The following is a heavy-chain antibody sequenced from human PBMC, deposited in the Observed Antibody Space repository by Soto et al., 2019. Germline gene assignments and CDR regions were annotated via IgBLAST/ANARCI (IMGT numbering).Heavy chain of an antibody. J-gene: IGHJ6*02. CDR2: ISGSGGST. V-gene: IGHV3-23*01. CDR3: AKLNPILLWFGEFRDAAGMDV. CDR1: GFTLSSYA. Sequence: PGGSLRLSCAASGFTLSSYAMSWVLQAPGKGLEWVSAISGSGGSTYYADSVKGRFTISRDNSKNTLYLQMNSLRAEDTAVYYCAKLNPILLWFGEFRDAAGMDVSGQGTTVTVSS. D-gene: IGHD3-10*01.